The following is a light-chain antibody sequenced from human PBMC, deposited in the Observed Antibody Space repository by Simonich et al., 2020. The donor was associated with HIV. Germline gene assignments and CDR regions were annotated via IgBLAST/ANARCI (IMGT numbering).Light chain of an antibody. CDR3: QQYYSTSWT. V-gene: IGKV4-1*01. CDR2: GAA. CDR1: QSLLYSFNNMHD. J-gene: IGKJ1*01. Sequence: DIVMTQSPDSLALSLGERATINCKSSQSLLYSFNNMHDLGWYQQKPGQPPKLLIYGAATRESGVTDRYSGSGSGTDFTRTISSLQAEDVAVYYCQQYYSTSWTFGQGTKVEIK.